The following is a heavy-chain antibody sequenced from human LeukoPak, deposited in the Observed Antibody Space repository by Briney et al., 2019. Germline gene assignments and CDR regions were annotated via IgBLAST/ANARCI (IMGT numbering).Heavy chain of an antibody. V-gene: IGHV5-51*01. Sequence: GGSLNTPCQGPGSSFTIYWIGWVRQMPAKGLEWRGLIYPGVSDTRYSPSSQGQVTISADKSISTAYLQWSRLKASDTAMYYCARRYYDSSGYYYFLSWGQGTLVTVSS. CDR2: IYPGVSDT. CDR1: GSSFTIYW. J-gene: IGHJ4*02. CDR3: ARRYYDSSGYYYFLS. D-gene: IGHD3-22*01.